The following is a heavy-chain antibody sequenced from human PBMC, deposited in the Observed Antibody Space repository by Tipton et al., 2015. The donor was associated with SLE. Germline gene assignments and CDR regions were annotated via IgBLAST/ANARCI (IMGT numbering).Heavy chain of an antibody. CDR3: GRGSHYGSGSYDFDY. Sequence: TLSLTCSVSGGSISSHHWSWIRQPPGKGLEWIGYIYYSGSTNYNPSLKSRVTTSVDTSKNQFSLKLSSVTAADTAVYYCGRGSHYGSGSYDFDYWGQGTLVTVSS. CDR1: GGSISSHH. V-gene: IGHV4-59*11. D-gene: IGHD3-10*01. CDR2: IYYSGST. J-gene: IGHJ4*02.